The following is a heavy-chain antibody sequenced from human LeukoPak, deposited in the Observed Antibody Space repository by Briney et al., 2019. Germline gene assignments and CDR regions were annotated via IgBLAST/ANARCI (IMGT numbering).Heavy chain of an antibody. CDR3: ARVAEAAAFDS. Sequence: GGSLRLSCAASGFTVSNYEINWVRQAPGKGLEWIAYMSSSGSPIFYADSVKGRFTISRDNAKNSLYLQMNSLKPEDTAVYYCARVAEAAAFDSWGQGTLVTVSS. V-gene: IGHV3-48*03. D-gene: IGHD6-13*01. CDR2: MSSSGSPI. J-gene: IGHJ4*02. CDR1: GFTVSNYE.